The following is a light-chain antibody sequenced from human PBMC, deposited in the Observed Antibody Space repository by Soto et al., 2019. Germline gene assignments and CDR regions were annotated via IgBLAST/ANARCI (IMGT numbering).Light chain of an antibody. CDR2: GGS. V-gene: IGKV3-20*01. J-gene: IGKJ2*01. Sequence: IVLTQSPGTLSLSPGERATLSCRASQSVSSSYLAWYQHKPGQSPRLVIYGGSTRAIGLPARFSGSGSGTDFTLTISRLEPEEFAIYYFQQYCSSQYTWGQVTKVDIK. CDR3: QQYCSSQYT. CDR1: QSVSSSY.